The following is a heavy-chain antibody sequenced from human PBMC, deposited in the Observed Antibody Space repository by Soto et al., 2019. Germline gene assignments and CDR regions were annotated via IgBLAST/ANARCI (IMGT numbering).Heavy chain of an antibody. D-gene: IGHD4-4*01. J-gene: IGHJ4*02. Sequence: QLQLQESGPGLVKSSETLSLTCTVSGDSISSGPYYWGWIRQPPGKGLEWIGSFYYTGNTYYNLSLKGRVTISVGASKSQVSLKLSSVTATDTAIYYCARHKTSGCGNYSFENWCEGTLVTVSS. CDR2: FYYTGNT. CDR3: ARHKTSGCGNYSFEN. V-gene: IGHV4-39*01. CDR1: GDSISSGPYY.